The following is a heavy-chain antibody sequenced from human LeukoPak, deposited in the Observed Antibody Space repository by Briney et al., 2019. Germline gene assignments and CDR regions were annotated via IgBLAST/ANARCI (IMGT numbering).Heavy chain of an antibody. D-gene: IGHD3-10*01. CDR3: AVALYGSGNFPNYFDY. V-gene: IGHV3-74*01. J-gene: IGHJ4*02. CDR2: IDSDGRST. Sequence: GGSLRLSCAASGFTFSSYWMHWVRQAPGKGLVWVSRIDSDGRSTNYADSVKGRFTISRDNAKNSLYLQMNSLRAEDTAVYYCAVALYGSGNFPNYFDYWGQGTLVTVSS. CDR1: GFTFSSYW.